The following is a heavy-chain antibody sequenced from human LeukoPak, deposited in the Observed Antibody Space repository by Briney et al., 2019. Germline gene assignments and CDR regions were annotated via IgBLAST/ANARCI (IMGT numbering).Heavy chain of an antibody. CDR1: GFTFSGSA. CDR3: TRSPPGIAAAGTSDY. D-gene: IGHD6-13*01. V-gene: IGHV3-73*01. CDR2: IRSKANKYAT. Sequence: PSGGSLRLSCAASGFTFSGSAMHWVRQGSGKGLEWVGRIRSKANKYATAYAASGKGRFTISRDDSKNTAYLQMNSLKTEDTAVYYCTRSPPGIAAAGTSDYWGQGTLVTVSS. J-gene: IGHJ4*02.